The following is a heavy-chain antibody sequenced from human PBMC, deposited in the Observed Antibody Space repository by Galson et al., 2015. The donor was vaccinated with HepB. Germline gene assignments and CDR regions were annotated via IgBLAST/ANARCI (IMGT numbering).Heavy chain of an antibody. Sequence: SVKVSCKASRGTFSKYAISWVRQAPGQGLEWMGGIIPIYGTANYARKFHGRVTITADESTSTAYMDLSSLRSEDTALYYCATTFMIKGGRYYFDNWGQGTLVTVSS. J-gene: IGHJ4*02. V-gene: IGHV1-69*13. CDR3: ATTFMIKGGRYYFDN. D-gene: IGHD3-22*01. CDR2: IIPIYGTA. CDR1: RGTFSKYA.